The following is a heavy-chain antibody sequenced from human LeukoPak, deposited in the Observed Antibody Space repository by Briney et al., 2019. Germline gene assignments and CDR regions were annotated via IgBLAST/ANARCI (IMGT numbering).Heavy chain of an antibody. Sequence: SETLSLTCTVSGGSISSYYWSWIRQPPGKGLEWIGYIYYSGTTYYNPSLKSRVTMSVDTSKKQFSLTLSFVTAADTAIYYCARHYYGGSGAFDIWGQGAMVTVS. CDR1: GGSISSYY. CDR3: ARHYYGGSGAFDI. CDR2: IYYSGTT. D-gene: IGHD4-23*01. V-gene: IGHV4-59*08. J-gene: IGHJ3*02.